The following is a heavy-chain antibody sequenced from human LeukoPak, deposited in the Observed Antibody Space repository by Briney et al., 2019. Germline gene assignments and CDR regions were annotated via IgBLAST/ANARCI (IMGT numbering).Heavy chain of an antibody. Sequence: GGSLRLSCAASGFTLDDYTIHWVRQAPGKGLEWVSGITWNSAVLGYADSVKGRFTISRDNAKNSLYLQMNSLRAEDMALYYCAKTRGKYGSGTYFDSWGQGTLVTVSS. CDR3: AKTRGKYGSGTYFDS. D-gene: IGHD3-10*01. CDR2: ITWNSAVL. V-gene: IGHV3-9*03. J-gene: IGHJ4*02. CDR1: GFTLDDYT.